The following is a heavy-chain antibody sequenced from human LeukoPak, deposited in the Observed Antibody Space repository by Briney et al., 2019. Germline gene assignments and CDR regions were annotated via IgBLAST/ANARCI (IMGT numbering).Heavy chain of an antibody. J-gene: IGHJ5*02. CDR2: INHSGST. CDR1: GGSFSGYY. Sequence: SETLSLTCAVYGGSFSGYYWSWIRQPPGKGLEWIGEINHSGSTNYNPSLKSRVTISVDTSKNQLSLKLSSVTAADTAVYYCARPYYYDSRIDPWGRGILVTVSS. D-gene: IGHD3-22*01. V-gene: IGHV4-34*01. CDR3: ARPYYYDSRIDP.